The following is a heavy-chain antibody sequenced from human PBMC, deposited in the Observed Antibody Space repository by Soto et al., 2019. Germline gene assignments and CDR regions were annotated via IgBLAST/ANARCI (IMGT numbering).Heavy chain of an antibody. CDR1: GYSFTSYW. CDR3: ARRRAKYQLPRGSGMDV. CDR2: IDPSDSYT. Sequence: PGESLKISCKGSGYSFTSYWISWVRQMPGKGLEWMGRIDPSDSYTNYSPSFQGHVTISADKSISTAYLQWSSLKASDTAMYYCARRRAKYQLPRGSGMDVWGQRTTVTVS. J-gene: IGHJ6*02. V-gene: IGHV5-10-1*01. D-gene: IGHD2-2*01.